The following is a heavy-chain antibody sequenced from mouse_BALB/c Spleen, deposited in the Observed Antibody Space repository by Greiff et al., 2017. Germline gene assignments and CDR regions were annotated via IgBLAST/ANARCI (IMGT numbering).Heavy chain of an antibody. V-gene: IGHV14-3*02. D-gene: IGHD1-1*01. J-gene: IGHJ2*01. Sequence: EVKLMESGAELVKPGASVKLSCTASGFNIKDTYMHWVKQRPEQGLEWIGRIDPANGNTKYDPKFQGKATITADTSSNTAYLQLSSLTSEDTAVYYCARRLTVPFDYWGQGTTLTVSS. CDR1: GFNIKDTY. CDR2: IDPANGNT. CDR3: ARRLTVPFDY.